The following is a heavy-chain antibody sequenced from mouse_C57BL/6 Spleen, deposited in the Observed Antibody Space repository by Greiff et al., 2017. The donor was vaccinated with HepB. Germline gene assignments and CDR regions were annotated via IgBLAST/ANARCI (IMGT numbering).Heavy chain of an antibody. CDR3: AREDDYVLFAY. CDR1: GYSVTSGYY. J-gene: IGHJ3*01. V-gene: IGHV3-6*01. D-gene: IGHD2-4*01. CDR2: ISYDGSN. Sequence: EVQLQQSGPGLVKPSQSLSLTCSVTGYSVTSGYYWNWIRQFPGNKLEWMGYISYDGSNNYNPSLKNRISITRDTSKNQFFLKLNAVTTEDAATYCCAREDDYVLFAYWGQGTLVTVSA.